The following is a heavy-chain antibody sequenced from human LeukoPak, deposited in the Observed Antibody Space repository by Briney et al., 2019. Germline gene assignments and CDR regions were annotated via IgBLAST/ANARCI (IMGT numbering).Heavy chain of an antibody. CDR1: GFTFSSYS. D-gene: IGHD3-10*01. CDR2: ISSSSSTI. Sequence: GGSLRLSCAASGFTFSSYSMNWVRQAPGKGLEWVSYISSSSSTIYYADSVKGRFTISRDNAKNSLYLQMNSLRAEDTAVYYCARDRLYYYGSGSSTPFDYWGQGTLVTVSS. V-gene: IGHV3-48*04. CDR3: ARDRLYYYGSGSSTPFDY. J-gene: IGHJ4*02.